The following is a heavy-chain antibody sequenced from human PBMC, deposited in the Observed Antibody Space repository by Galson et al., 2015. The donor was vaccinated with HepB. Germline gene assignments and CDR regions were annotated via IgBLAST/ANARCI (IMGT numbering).Heavy chain of an antibody. J-gene: IGHJ6*02. CDR3: ATDAVEDKYYYYYGMDV. V-gene: IGHV3-23*01. Sequence: LRLSCAASGFTFSNYAMSWVRQAPGKGLEWVSSISGSGGDTSYADSVKGRFTISRDNSKNTLYLQMNSLRAEDTALYYCATDAVEDKYYYYYGMDVWGQGTTVTVSS. CDR2: ISGSGGDT. CDR1: GFTFSNYA. D-gene: IGHD2-15*01.